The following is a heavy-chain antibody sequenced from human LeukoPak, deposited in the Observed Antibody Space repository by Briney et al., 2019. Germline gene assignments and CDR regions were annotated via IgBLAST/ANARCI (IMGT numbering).Heavy chain of an antibody. J-gene: IGHJ4*02. V-gene: IGHV1-24*01. CDR3: ATGAMVYEY. CDR2: FGPQIGET. D-gene: IGHD3-10*01. Sequence: ASVKVSCKVSGSTLTKISIDWVRQAPGKGFEWMGTFGPQIGETIHAQKLQGRLKMTADTSTDTAYMEMSSLQSEDTAVYYCATGAMVYEYWGEGTLVTVSS. CDR1: GSTLTKIS.